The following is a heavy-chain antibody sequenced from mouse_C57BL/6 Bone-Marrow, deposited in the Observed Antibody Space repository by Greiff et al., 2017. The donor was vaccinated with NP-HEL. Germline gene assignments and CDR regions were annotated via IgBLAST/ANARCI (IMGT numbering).Heavy chain of an antibody. CDR1: GFTFSDAW. CDR2: IRNKANNHAT. V-gene: IGHV6-6*01. Sequence: GGSMKLSCAASGFTFSDAWMDWVRQSPEKGLEWVADIRNKANNHATYYAESVKGRFTISRDDSKSSGYLQMNSLRAEDTGIYYCTVHIYYGNTTLYAVDYWGQGTSVTVSS. J-gene: IGHJ4*01. CDR3: TVHIYYGNTTLYAVDY. D-gene: IGHD2-1*01.